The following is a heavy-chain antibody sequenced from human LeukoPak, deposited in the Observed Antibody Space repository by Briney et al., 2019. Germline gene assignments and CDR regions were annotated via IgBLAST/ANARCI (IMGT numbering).Heavy chain of an antibody. V-gene: IGHV1-69*13. CDR3: ARDVVYYGSGSPNWFDP. D-gene: IGHD3-10*01. J-gene: IGHJ5*02. Sequence: SVKVSCKASGYTFTSYGISWVRQAPGQGLEWMGGIIPIFGTANYAQKFQGRVTITADESTSTAYMELSSLRSEDTAVYYCARDVVYYGSGSPNWFDPWGQGTLVTVSS. CDR2: IIPIFGTA. CDR1: GYTFTSYG.